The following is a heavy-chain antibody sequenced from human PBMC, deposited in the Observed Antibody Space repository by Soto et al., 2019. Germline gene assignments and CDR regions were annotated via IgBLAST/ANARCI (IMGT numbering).Heavy chain of an antibody. CDR3: AREGIVVVPAAREAYYYYYMDV. V-gene: IGHV4-59*01. D-gene: IGHD2-2*01. Sequence: SETLSLTCTVSGGSIRSYYWTWIRQPPGKGLEWSGYIYYSGSTNYNPSLKSRVTISVDTSKNQFSLKLSSVTAADTAVYYCAREGIVVVPAAREAYYYYYMDVWGKGTTVTVSS. J-gene: IGHJ6*03. CDR1: GGSIRSYY. CDR2: IYYSGST.